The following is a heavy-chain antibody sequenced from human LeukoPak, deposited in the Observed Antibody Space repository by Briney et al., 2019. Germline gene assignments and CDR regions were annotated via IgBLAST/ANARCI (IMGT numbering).Heavy chain of an antibody. CDR1: GYTFTSYE. V-gene: IGHV1-8*01. CDR2: MNPNSGNT. J-gene: IGHJ5*02. Sequence: ASVKVSCKASGYTFTSYEINWVRQATGQGLEWMGWMNPNSGNTGYAQKFQGRVTMTRNTSISTAYMELSSLRSEDTAVYYCARGLKACSGGSCYVVFFDPWGQGTLVTVSS. D-gene: IGHD2-15*01. CDR3: ARGLKACSGGSCYVVFFDP.